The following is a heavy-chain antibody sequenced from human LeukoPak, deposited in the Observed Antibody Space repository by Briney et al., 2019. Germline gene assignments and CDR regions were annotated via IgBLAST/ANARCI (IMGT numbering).Heavy chain of an antibody. D-gene: IGHD3-22*01. CDR1: GYTFPSYD. V-gene: IGHV1-8*01. J-gene: IGHJ4*02. CDR3: ARVFPSYYYDSSGPTDY. CDR2: MNPNSGNT. Sequence: ASVKVSCKASGYTFPSYDINWVRQATGQGLEWMGWMNPNSGNTGYTQKFQGRVTMTRNTSISTAYMELSSLRSEDTAVYYCARVFPSYYYDSSGPTDYWGQGTLVTVSS.